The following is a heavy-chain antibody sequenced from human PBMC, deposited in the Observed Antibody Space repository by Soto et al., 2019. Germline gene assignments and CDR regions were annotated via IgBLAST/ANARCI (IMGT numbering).Heavy chain of an antibody. CDR1: GGSISSGTYY. CDR3: ARRYSLGSGFIDF. V-gene: IGHV4-39*02. D-gene: IGHD3-10*01. CDR2: ISYSGST. J-gene: IGHJ4*02. Sequence: QLQLQESGPGLVKPSETLSLTCTVSGGSISSGTYYWDWIRQSPGKGLEWIGSISYSGSTDYNPSLNSRVTISVDTSINHFSLKVKSVTAAATAVYFCARRYSLGSGFIDFWGQGTLVTVSS.